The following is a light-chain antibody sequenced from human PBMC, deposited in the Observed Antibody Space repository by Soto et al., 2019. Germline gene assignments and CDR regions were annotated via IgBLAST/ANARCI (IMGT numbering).Light chain of an antibody. CDR2: KAS. CDR3: QHYNSYSEA. Sequence: DIHMTQSPSALSGSVGERCTITCRASQTISSWLAWYQQKPGKAPKLLIYKASTLKSGVPSRFSGSGSGTEFTLTISSLQPDDFATYYCQHYNSYSEAFGQGTKVDIK. CDR1: QTISSW. V-gene: IGKV1-5*03. J-gene: IGKJ1*01.